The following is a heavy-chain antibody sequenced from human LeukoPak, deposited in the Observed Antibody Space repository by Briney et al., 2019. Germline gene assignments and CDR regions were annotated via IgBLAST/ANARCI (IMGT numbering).Heavy chain of an antibody. CDR1: GGSISSSSYY. CDR3: ARRRGYCSSTSCSYYFDY. V-gene: IGHV4-39*01. Sequence: KPSETLSLTCTVSGGSISSSSYYWGWIRQPPGKGLEWIGSIYYSGSTYYNPSLKSRVTISVDTSRNQFSLKLSSVTAADTAVYHCARRRGYCSSTSCSYYFDYWGQGTLVTVSS. CDR2: IYYSGST. J-gene: IGHJ4*02. D-gene: IGHD2-2*01.